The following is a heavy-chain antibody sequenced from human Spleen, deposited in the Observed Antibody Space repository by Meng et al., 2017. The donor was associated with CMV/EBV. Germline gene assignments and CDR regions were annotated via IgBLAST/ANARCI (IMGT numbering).Heavy chain of an antibody. CDR2: IIPAVGVT. CDR3: AKVADGAFDI. CDR1: GGNFRSYS. D-gene: IGHD2-15*01. Sequence: SVKVSCKASGGNFRSYSLSWLRQAPGQGPVWMGRIIPAVGVTNYAQKFQARIMITADKSTSTTYLELNSLRSEDTAVYYCAKVADGAFDIWGQGTLVTVSS. V-gene: IGHV1-69*02. J-gene: IGHJ3*02.